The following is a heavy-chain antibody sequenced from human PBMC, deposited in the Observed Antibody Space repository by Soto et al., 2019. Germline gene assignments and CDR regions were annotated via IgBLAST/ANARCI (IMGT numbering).Heavy chain of an antibody. J-gene: IGHJ6*03. CDR3: ASDSTGYSSSWLYYYYYYMDV. V-gene: IGHV1-3*01. CDR2: INAGNGNT. D-gene: IGHD6-13*01. Sequence: QVQLVQSGAEAKKPGASVKVSCKASGCTFTSYALHWVRQAPGQRLEWMGRINAGNGNTKYSQKFQGRVTITRDTSASTAYMERSSLRSEDTAVYYCASDSTGYSSSWLYYYYYYMDVWGKGTTVTVSS. CDR1: GCTFTSYA.